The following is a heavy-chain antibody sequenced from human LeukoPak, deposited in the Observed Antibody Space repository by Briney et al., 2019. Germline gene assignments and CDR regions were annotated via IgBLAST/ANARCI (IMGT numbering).Heavy chain of an antibody. CDR2: IFFSGTT. D-gene: IGHD6-19*01. J-gene: IGHJ4*02. V-gene: IGHV4-59*01. Sequence: SETLSLTCTVSSVSLTNCYGSWIRQPPGKGLEWIGYIFFSGTTNYNPSLKSRVTISVDTSKNQFSLKVTSVTAADTAVYFCARVGSGGAWFDFWGQGTLVTVSS. CDR1: SVSLTNCY. CDR3: ARVGSGGAWFDF.